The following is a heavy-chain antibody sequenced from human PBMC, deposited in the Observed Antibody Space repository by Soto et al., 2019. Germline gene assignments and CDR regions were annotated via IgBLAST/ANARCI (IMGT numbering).Heavy chain of an antibody. Sequence: EXLKISCKGSGYXFTGYWIIWVRQMPGKGLEWMGIIYPGHSDTRYSPSFQVQVTISADKSIRTAYLQWSSLKASDTDMYYCAGGGSSGWYIHDYWGQGTLVTVSS. CDR2: IYPGHSDT. CDR3: AGGGSSGWYIHDY. V-gene: IGHV5-51*01. CDR1: GYXFTGYW. J-gene: IGHJ4*02. D-gene: IGHD6-19*01.